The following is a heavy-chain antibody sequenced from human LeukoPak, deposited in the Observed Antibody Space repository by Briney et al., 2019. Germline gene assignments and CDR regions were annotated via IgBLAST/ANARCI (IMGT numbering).Heavy chain of an antibody. V-gene: IGHV4-34*01. CDR1: GGSFSGYY. D-gene: IGHD3-10*01. Sequence: ETLSLTCAVYGGSFSGYYWSWIRQPPGKGLEWIGEINHSGSTNYNPSLKSRVTISVDTSKNQFSLKLSSVTAADTAVYYCAREEEYYYGSGSPFYFDYWGQGTLVTVSS. J-gene: IGHJ4*02. CDR2: INHSGST. CDR3: AREEEYYYGSGSPFYFDY.